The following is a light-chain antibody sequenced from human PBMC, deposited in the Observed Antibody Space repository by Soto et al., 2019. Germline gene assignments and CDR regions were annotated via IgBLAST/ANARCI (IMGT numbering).Light chain of an antibody. J-gene: IGKJ4*01. CDR2: DAF. Sequence: ELVLTQSPATLSFSPGERATLSCRASQSVSSYLAWYQQKPGQAPRLLIYDAFNRATGIPARFSGSGSGTDFTLTISSLEPEDFAVYYCQQRSNWPPTFGGGTKVEIK. CDR3: QQRSNWPPT. V-gene: IGKV3-11*01. CDR1: QSVSSY.